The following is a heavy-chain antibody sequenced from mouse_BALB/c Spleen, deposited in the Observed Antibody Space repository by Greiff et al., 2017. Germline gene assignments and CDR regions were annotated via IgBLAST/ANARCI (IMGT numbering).Heavy chain of an antibody. J-gene: IGHJ4*01. CDR2: IWAGGST. Sequence: QVQLKESGPGLVAPSQSLSITCTVSGFSLTSYGVHWVRQPPGKGLEWLGVIWAGGSTNYNSALMSRLSISKDNSKSQVFLKMNSLQTDDTAMYYCARESITTRAMDYWGQGTSVTVSS. CDR3: ARESITTRAMDY. CDR1: GFSLTSYG. D-gene: IGHD1-1*01. V-gene: IGHV2-9*02.